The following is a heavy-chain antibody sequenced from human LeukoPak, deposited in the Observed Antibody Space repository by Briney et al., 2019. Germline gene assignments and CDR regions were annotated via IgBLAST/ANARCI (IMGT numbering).Heavy chain of an antibody. Sequence: TSETLSLTCAVYGGSFSGYYWSWIRQPPGKGLEWIGEINHSGSTNYNPSLKSRVTISVDTSKNQFSLKLSSVTAADTAVYYCAGTTYYYGSGSYGLGGFDPWGQGTLVTVSS. D-gene: IGHD3-10*01. J-gene: IGHJ5*02. CDR2: INHSGST. CDR3: AGTTYYYGSGSYGLGGFDP. V-gene: IGHV4-34*01. CDR1: GGSFSGYY.